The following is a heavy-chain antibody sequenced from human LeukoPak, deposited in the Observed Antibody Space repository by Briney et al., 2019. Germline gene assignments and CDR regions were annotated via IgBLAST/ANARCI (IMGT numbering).Heavy chain of an antibody. Sequence: MSSETLSLTCTVSGYSISSGYYWGWIRQPPGKGLEWIGSIYHSGSTYYNPSLKSRVTISVDTSKNQFSLKLSSVTAADTAVYYCARGRSSMVRGYYYYYMDVWGKGTTVTISS. V-gene: IGHV4-38-2*02. CDR3: ARGRSSMVRGYYYYYMDV. J-gene: IGHJ6*03. D-gene: IGHD3-10*01. CDR1: GYSISSGYY. CDR2: IYHSGST.